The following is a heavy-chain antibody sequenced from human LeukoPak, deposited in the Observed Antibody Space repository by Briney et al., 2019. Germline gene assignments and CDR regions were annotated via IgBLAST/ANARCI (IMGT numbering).Heavy chain of an antibody. CDR2: IYYSGST. J-gene: IGHJ4*02. Sequence: SETLSLTCTVSGGSISSYYWSWIRQPPGKGLEWIGYIYYSGSTNYNPSLKSRVTISVDTSKNQFSLKLSSVTAADTAVYYFARQGGQLVREGFDYWGQGTLVTVSS. CDR1: GGSISSYY. CDR3: ARQGGQLVREGFDY. V-gene: IGHV4-59*08. D-gene: IGHD6-6*01.